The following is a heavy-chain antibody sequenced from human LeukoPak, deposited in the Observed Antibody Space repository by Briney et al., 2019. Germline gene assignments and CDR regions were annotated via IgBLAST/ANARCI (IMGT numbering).Heavy chain of an antibody. V-gene: IGHV1-8*01. J-gene: IGHJ4*02. CDR3: ARGRRLVRRGTDYYFDY. CDR2: MNPNSGNT. D-gene: IGHD6-19*01. Sequence: ASVKVSCKASGYTVTSYDINWVRQATGQGLEWMGWMNPNSGNTGYAQKFQGRVTMTRNTSISTAYMELSSLRSEDTAVYYCARGRRLVRRGTDYYFDYWGQGTLVTVSS. CDR1: GYTVTSYD.